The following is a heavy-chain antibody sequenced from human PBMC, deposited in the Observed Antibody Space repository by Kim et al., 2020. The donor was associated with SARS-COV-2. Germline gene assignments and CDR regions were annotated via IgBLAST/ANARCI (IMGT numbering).Heavy chain of an antibody. J-gene: IGHJ4*02. CDR2: ISSSSTI. D-gene: IGHD3-22*01. CDR3: ARDLRGYYYDSSGYYRPGPTYFDY. V-gene: IGHV3-48*04. CDR1: GFTFSSYS. Sequence: GGSLRLSCAASGFTFSSYSMNWVRQAPGKGLEWVSYISSSSTIYYADSVKGRFTISRDNAKNSLYLQMNSLRAEDTAVYYCARDLRGYYYDSSGYYRPGPTYFDYWGQGTLVTVSS.